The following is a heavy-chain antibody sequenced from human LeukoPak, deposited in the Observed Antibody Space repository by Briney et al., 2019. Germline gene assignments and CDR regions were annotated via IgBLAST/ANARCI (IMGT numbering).Heavy chain of an antibody. V-gene: IGHV3-33*08. Sequence: PGRSLRLSCAASGFTFSSYAMHWVRQAPGEGLEWVAVIWYDGSNKYYADSVKGRFTISRDNSKNTLYLQMNSLRAEDTAVYYCAARSSGDPYFWGQGTLVTVSS. J-gene: IGHJ4*02. CDR1: GFTFSSYA. CDR2: IWYDGSNK. D-gene: IGHD1-26*01. CDR3: AARSSGDPYF.